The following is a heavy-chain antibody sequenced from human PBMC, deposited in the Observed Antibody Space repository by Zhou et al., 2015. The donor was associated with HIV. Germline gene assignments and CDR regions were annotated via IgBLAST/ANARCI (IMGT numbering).Heavy chain of an antibody. CDR1: GFTFDDYA. J-gene: IGHJ6*03. D-gene: IGHD5-24*01. CDR2: ISWNSGRI. CDR3: TSAPNYHDSPLYYYYMDV. V-gene: IGHV3-9*01. Sequence: DVQLVESGGGLVQPGRSLRLSCAASGFTFDDYAMHWVRQAPGKGLEWVSGISWNSGRIGYADSVKGRFTISRDNSKSTLFLQMSSLRPEDSAVYYCTSAPNYHDSPLYYYYMDVWGKGTTVTVSS.